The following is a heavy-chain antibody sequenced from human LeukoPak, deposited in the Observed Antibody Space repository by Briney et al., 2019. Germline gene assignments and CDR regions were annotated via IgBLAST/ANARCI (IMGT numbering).Heavy chain of an antibody. Sequence: PGGSLRLSCTASGFTFDEYAMHWVRQVPGKGPEWVSGISWNSGTIDYADSVKGRFTISRDNAKRSVYLQMNFLRDEDTALYYCAKSARLVITVRSPMDAWGQGTTVIVSS. V-gene: IGHV3-9*01. CDR2: ISWNSGTI. CDR1: GFTFDEYA. CDR3: AKSARLVITVRSPMDA. J-gene: IGHJ6*02. D-gene: IGHD3-22*01.